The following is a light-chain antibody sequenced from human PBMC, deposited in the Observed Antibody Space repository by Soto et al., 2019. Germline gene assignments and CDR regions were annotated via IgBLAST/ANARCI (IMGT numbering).Light chain of an antibody. CDR3: QQYNNWPLT. CDR1: QSVSSD. J-gene: IGKJ4*01. CDR2: AAS. Sequence: EIVMTQSPATLSVFPGERVTLSCRASQSVSSDLAWYQQKPGQAPRLLIYAASTRATGIPASFSGSGSGTEFTLTISSLQSEDFAVYFCQQYNNWPLTFGGGTKVEIK. V-gene: IGKV3-15*01.